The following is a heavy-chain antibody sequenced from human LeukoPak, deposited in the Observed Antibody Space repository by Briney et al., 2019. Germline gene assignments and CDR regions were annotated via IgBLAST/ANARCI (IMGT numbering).Heavy chain of an antibody. Sequence: AASVKVSCKASGYTFTGYYMHWVRQAPGQGLEWMGWINPNSGGTNYAQKFQGRVTMTRDTSISTAYMELSRPRSDDTAVYYCARGLGCTNGVCYPYWYFDLWGRGTLVTVSS. J-gene: IGHJ2*01. V-gene: IGHV1-2*02. CDR2: INPNSGGT. CDR1: GYTFTGYY. CDR3: ARGLGCTNGVCYPYWYFDL. D-gene: IGHD2-8*01.